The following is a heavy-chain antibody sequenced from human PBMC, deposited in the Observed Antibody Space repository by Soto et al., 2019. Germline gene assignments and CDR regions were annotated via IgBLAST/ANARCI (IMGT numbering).Heavy chain of an antibody. V-gene: IGHV3-48*02. CDR2: ISSSSSTI. D-gene: IGHD3-10*01. CDR3: ARRQSYYYGSGSYSRNYCDY. Sequence: EVQLVESGGGLVQPGGSLRLSCAASGFTFSSYSMNWVRQAPGKGLEWVSYISSSSSTIYYADSVKGRFTISRDNAKNSLYLQMNSLRDEDTAVYYCARRQSYYYGSGSYSRNYCDYWGQGTLVTVSS. CDR1: GFTFSSYS. J-gene: IGHJ4*02.